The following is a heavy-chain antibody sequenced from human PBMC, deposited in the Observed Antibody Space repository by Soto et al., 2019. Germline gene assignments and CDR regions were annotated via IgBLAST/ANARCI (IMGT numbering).Heavy chain of an antibody. J-gene: IGHJ5*02. D-gene: IGHD2-21*02. Sequence: KTSETLSLTCTVSGGSITDYSWVWIRQPAGKGLEWIGRIFSSSSTNYNPSLKGRITMSLDTSKNQFSLKLNSATATDTAVYFCARDQGVVVTADNWFDPWGQGILVTVSS. CDR2: IFSSSST. CDR1: GGSITDYS. CDR3: ARDQGVVVTADNWFDP. V-gene: IGHV4-4*07.